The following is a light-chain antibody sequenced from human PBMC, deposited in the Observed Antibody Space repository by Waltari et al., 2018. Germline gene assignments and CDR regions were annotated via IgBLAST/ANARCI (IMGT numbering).Light chain of an antibody. CDR3: QQFISYPRT. J-gene: IGKJ4*01. Sequence: IQLTQSPSSLSASLGDRVTITCRASQGINTALAWYQQKPGKAPNLLFYDASNLESGVPERFSGGGSGTDFSLTISSLQPEDFATYYCQQFISYPRTFGGGTKVEIK. V-gene: IGKV1-13*02. CDR1: QGINTA. CDR2: DAS.